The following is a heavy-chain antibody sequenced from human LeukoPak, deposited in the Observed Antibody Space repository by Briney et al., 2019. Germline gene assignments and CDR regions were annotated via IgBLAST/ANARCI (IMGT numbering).Heavy chain of an antibody. J-gene: IGHJ5*02. CDR2: IIPMLGIA. Sequence: SVKLSCRVSGGTLSSYSARWVRHAPRRGREWMGRIIPMLGIANYAQKFQARVTITADKSTSTASMELSSLRSEDTAVYYWAREMVRGVIIPKTKNWFDPWGQGTLVTVSS. CDR3: AREMVRGVIIPKTKNWFDP. D-gene: IGHD3-10*01. V-gene: IGHV1-69*04. CDR1: GGTLSSYS.